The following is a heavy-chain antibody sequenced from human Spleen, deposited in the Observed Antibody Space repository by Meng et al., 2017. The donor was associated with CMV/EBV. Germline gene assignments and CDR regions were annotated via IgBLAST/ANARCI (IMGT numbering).Heavy chain of an antibody. CDR1: GNYY. D-gene: IGHD1-26*01. Sequence: GNYYWTWIRQPPGKGLEWIGYIYNSGSTNCNPSPKSRVTISADTSKNQFSLNLSSVTAADTAVYYCAREGIQRSAASGSYSSPYDYWGQGTLVTVSS. J-gene: IGHJ4*02. CDR2: IYNSGST. V-gene: IGHV4-61*01. CDR3: AREGIQRSAASGSYSSPYDY.